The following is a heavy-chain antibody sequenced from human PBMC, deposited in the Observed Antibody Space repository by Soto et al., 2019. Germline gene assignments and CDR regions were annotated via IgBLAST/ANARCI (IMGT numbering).Heavy chain of an antibody. Sequence: EVQLLESGGGLVQPGGSLRLSCAASRFTFSNYAMKWVRQAPGKGLAWVSAISDSSGRTYYADSVKGRFTVSRDNSKNTLYLAMNSLRAEDTVVYYCAKAQYCSGAGCYGCCDAFGIWGQGTVGSLSS. J-gene: IGHJ3*02. V-gene: IGHV3-23*01. CDR2: ISDSSGRT. D-gene: IGHD2-15*01. CDR3: AKAQYCSGAGCYGCCDAFGI. CDR1: RFTFSNYA.